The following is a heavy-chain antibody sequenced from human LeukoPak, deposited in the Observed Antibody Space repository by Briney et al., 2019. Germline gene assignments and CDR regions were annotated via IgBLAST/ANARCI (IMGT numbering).Heavy chain of an antibody. CDR2: ISSSGSTI. CDR3: AKDESSSWYNAFDI. J-gene: IGHJ3*02. D-gene: IGHD6-13*01. V-gene: IGHV3-11*01. Sequence: GGSLRLSCAASGFTFSDYYMSWIRQPPGKGLEWVSYISSSGSTIYYADSVKGRFTISRDNAKNSLYLQMNSLRAEDTAVYYCAKDESSSWYNAFDIWGQGTMVTVSS. CDR1: GFTFSDYY.